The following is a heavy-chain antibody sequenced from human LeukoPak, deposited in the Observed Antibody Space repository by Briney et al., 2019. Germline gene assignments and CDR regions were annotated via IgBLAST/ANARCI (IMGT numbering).Heavy chain of an antibody. V-gene: IGHV4-38-2*02. CDR2: IYHSGST. D-gene: IGHD3-22*01. J-gene: IGHJ6*03. Sequence: PSETLSLTCTVSGYSISSGYYWGWIRQPPGKGLEWIGSIYHSGSTYYNPSLKSRVTISVDTSKNQFSLKLSSVTAADTAVYYCARAYDSSGYYYVLSYMDVWGKGTTVTVSS. CDR1: GYSISSGYY. CDR3: ARAYDSSGYYYVLSYMDV.